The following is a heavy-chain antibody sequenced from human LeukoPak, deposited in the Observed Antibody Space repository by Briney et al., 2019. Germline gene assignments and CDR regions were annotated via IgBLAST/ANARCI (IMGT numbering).Heavy chain of an antibody. D-gene: IGHD3-16*01. V-gene: IGHV3-15*01. Sequence: GGSLRLSCAASGFTFGNAWMSWVRQAPGKGLEWVGRIKSKTDGGTTDYAAPVKGRFTISRDDSKNTLYLQMNSLKTEDTAVYYCTTDWYLTWGFPPPFDYWGQGTLVTVSS. CDR2: IKSKTDGGTT. J-gene: IGHJ4*02. CDR3: TTDWYLTWGFPPPFDY. CDR1: GFTFGNAW.